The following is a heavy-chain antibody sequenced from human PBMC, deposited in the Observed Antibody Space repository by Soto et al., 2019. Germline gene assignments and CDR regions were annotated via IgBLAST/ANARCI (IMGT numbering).Heavy chain of an antibody. CDR1: SDGVSTITLP. J-gene: IGHJ5*01. D-gene: IGHD1-26*01. Sequence: IFSDGVSTITLPWTSIRYSTSTRLEWLRRKYYRSKWYNDYAESVKSRITINPDTSKNQLSLHLNSVTPEDTAVYYCVRLIGNSWLDFWGQGTLVTVSS. CDR2: KYYRSKWYN. CDR3: VRLIGNSWLDF. V-gene: IGHV6-1*01.